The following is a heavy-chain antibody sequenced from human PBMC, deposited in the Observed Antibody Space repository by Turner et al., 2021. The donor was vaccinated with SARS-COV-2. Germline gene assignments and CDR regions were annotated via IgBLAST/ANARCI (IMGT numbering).Heavy chain of an antibody. V-gene: IGHV4-30-4*01. CDR2: IEYSGST. Sequence: QVQLQESGPGLVKPSQTLCLTCTGPGGSISRGDYYGRWSRQPPGKGLEWIGYIEYSGSTYYNPSLKSRVTISVDTSKNQFSLKLSSVTAADTAVYYCAREVFRMGTWFDPWGQGTLVTVSS. J-gene: IGHJ5*02. CDR3: AREVFRMGTWFDP. D-gene: IGHD7-27*01. CDR1: GGSISRGDYY.